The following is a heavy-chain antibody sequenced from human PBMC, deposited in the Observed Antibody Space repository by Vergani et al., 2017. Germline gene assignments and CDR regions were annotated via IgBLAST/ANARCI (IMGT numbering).Heavy chain of an antibody. J-gene: IGHJ4*02. CDR3: ARDSPRSGSNSQLCN. V-gene: IGHV1-69*08. D-gene: IGHD2-15*01. Sequence: QVHLVQSGGEVKKPGSLVRVSCKASEGTFTTYNFNWVRQAPGQGLEWMGRIIPMFDITNHAQKFQGRVTLTADKSTNTAYMELSSLRYEDTAVYYCARDSPRSGSNSQLCNWGQGTLVTVSS. CDR2: IIPMFDIT. CDR1: EGTFTTYN.